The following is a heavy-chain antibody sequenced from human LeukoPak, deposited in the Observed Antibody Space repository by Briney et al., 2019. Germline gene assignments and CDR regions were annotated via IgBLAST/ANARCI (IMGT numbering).Heavy chain of an antibody. D-gene: IGHD2-8*01. Sequence: PSETLSLTCTVSGVSISSYYWSWIRQPPGKGLEWIGEGSDVGGTKYNPSLKSRVTISADTSKNQFSLKLSSVTAADTAVYYCAQNGQSGFSFDPWGQGTLVTVSS. V-gene: IGHV4-34*01. CDR2: GSDVGGT. CDR1: GVSISSYY. CDR3: AQNGQSGFSFDP. J-gene: IGHJ5*02.